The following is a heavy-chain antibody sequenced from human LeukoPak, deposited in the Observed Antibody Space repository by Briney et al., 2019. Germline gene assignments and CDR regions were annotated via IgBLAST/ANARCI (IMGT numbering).Heavy chain of an antibody. J-gene: IGHJ5*02. CDR2: INPNSGGT. Sequence: ASVTVSYTASGYTFTVYYMHWVRQAPGQGLEWMEWINPNSGGTNYAQKFQGRVTMTRDTSISTAYMELSRLRSDDTAVYYCARDASSSSAPLNWFDPWGQGTLVTVSS. D-gene: IGHD6-6*01. CDR3: ARDASSSSAPLNWFDP. V-gene: IGHV1-2*02. CDR1: GYTFTVYY.